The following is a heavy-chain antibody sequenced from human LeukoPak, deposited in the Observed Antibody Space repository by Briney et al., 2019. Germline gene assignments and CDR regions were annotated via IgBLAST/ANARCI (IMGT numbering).Heavy chain of an antibody. CDR1: RYTFTGYY. CDR2: INPNSGGT. Sequence: GASVKVSCKASRYTFTGYYMNWVRQAPGRGLEWMGWINPNSGGTNYAQKFQGRVTMTRDTSISTAYMELSRLRSDDTAVYYCAREVMVRGIDWGQGTLVTVSS. V-gene: IGHV1-2*02. J-gene: IGHJ4*02. CDR3: AREVMVRGID. D-gene: IGHD3-10*01.